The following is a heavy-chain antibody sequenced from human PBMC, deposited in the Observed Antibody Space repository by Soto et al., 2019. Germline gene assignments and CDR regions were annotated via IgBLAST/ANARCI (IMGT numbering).Heavy chain of an antibody. CDR3: ARAGT. V-gene: IGHV1-69*01. Sequence: QVQLVQSGAEVKKPGSSLRVSCKVSGGTFRTYAINWIRQAPGQGLEWMGGITPISGATNYAQKFQGRVTITADESTSIAYMDLSSLTSDDTAIYYCARAGTWGQGSPVTVSS. J-gene: IGHJ5*02. CDR2: ITPISGAT. CDR1: GGTFRTYA.